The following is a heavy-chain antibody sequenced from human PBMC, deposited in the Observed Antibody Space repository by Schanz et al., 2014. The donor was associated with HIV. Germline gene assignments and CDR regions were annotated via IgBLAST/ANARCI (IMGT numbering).Heavy chain of an antibody. CDR2: IIPFFGTA. J-gene: IGHJ2*01. D-gene: IGHD1-26*01. CDR1: GGTFTNYA. V-gene: IGHV1-69*12. Sequence: QVQLVQSGAEVKKPGSSVMVSCKTSGGTFTNYAISWVRQAPGQGLQWMGGIIPFFGTANYAQTLQGRLTITADESTGTAYMDLTSLRYEDTALCYCAASMYNGSYGTHYYFDLWGRGTLVTVSS. CDR3: AASMYNGSYGTHYYFDL.